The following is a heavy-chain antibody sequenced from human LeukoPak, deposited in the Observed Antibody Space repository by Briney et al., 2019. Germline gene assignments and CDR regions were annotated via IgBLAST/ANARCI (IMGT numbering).Heavy chain of an antibody. CDR2: INPNSGGT. CDR3: ARDGAVRGVAWFDP. J-gene: IGHJ5*02. CDR1: GYTFTGYY. V-gene: IGHV1-2*02. D-gene: IGHD3-10*01. Sequence: ASVKVSCKASGYTFTGYYMHWVRQAPGQGLEWMGRINPNSGGTNYVQKFQGRVTMTRDTSISTAYMELSRLRSDDTAVYYCARDGAVRGVAWFDPWGQGTLVTVSS.